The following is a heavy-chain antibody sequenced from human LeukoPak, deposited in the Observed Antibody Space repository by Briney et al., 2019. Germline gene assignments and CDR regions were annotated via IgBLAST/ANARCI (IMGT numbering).Heavy chain of an antibody. V-gene: IGHV3-53*01. J-gene: IGHJ4*02. CDR3: ARGYSGYDPFDY. CDR2: IHTDGTT. D-gene: IGHD5-12*01. Sequence: GGSLRLSCAASGFTFSTYSMNWVRQAPGKGPEWVSVIHTDGTTYYADSVQGRFTVSRHNSRNTLYLQMDSLRADDTAVYYCARGYSGYDPFDYWGQGTLVTVSS. CDR1: GFTFSTYS.